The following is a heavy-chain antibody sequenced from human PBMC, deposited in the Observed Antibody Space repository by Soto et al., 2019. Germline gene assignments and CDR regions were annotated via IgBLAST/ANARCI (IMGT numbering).Heavy chain of an antibody. Sequence: QVQLVQSGAEVKKPGASVKVSCKASGYTFTSYGISWVRQAPGQGLEWMGWISAYNGNTNYAQKLQGRVTVTTDTSTSTAYMELRSLRSDDTAVYYCAKSGEYSSSYYYYYYMDVWGKGTTVTVSS. J-gene: IGHJ6*03. CDR3: AKSGEYSSSYYYYYYMDV. V-gene: IGHV1-18*01. CDR1: GYTFTSYG. D-gene: IGHD6-6*01. CDR2: ISAYNGNT.